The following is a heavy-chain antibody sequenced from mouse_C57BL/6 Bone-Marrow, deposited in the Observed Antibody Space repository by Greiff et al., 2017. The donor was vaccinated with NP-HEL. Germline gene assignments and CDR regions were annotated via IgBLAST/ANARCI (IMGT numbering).Heavy chain of an antibody. Sequence: QVQLQQPGAELVKPGASVKLSCKASGYTFTSYWMHWVKQRPGQGLEWIGMIHPNSGSTNYNEKLKSKPTITVDKSSSTPYMQLSSLPSEDSAVYYWAINWAWFAYWGQGTLVTVSA. CDR3: AINWAWFAY. D-gene: IGHD4-1*01. CDR1: GYTFTSYW. CDR2: IHPNSGST. J-gene: IGHJ3*01. V-gene: IGHV1-64*01.